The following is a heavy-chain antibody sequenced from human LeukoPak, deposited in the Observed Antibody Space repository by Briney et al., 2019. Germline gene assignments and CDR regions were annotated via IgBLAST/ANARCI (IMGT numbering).Heavy chain of an antibody. D-gene: IGHD1-1*01. V-gene: IGHV3-9*01. Sequence: GGSLRLSCAASGFDFDDYDMQWVRQAPGKGLEWVSGISWNSNTKGYADSVKGRFTISRDNAKHSLYLQMDSLRPEDTALYYCAKDIVGSAMTGIDYWGQGTLVTVSS. CDR1: GFDFDDYD. J-gene: IGHJ4*02. CDR3: AKDIVGSAMTGIDY. CDR2: ISWNSNTK.